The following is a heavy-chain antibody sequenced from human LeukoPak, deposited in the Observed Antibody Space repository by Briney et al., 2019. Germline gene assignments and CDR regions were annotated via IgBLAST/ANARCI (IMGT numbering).Heavy chain of an antibody. J-gene: IGHJ4*02. Sequence: PGTSLRLSCVASGFTFTHYAMSWVRQAPGKGLEWVSAITGSDGSSYYADSVKGRFTISRDNSKNTLYLQVNSLRAEDTAVYYCAKWGDYDILTGYYVPDYWGQGTLVTVSP. D-gene: IGHD3-9*01. V-gene: IGHV3-23*01. CDR1: GFTFTHYA. CDR2: ITGSDGSS. CDR3: AKWGDYDILTGYYVPDY.